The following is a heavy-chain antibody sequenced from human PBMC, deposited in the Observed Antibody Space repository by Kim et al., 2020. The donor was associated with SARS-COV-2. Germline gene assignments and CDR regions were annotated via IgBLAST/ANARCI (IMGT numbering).Heavy chain of an antibody. V-gene: IGHV4-34*01. CDR3: ARGRAWVGY. D-gene: IGHD1-26*01. CDR1: GGSFSGYY. J-gene: IGHJ4*02. CDR2: INHSGST. Sequence: SETLSLTCAVYGGSFSGYYWSWIRQPPGKGLEWIGEINHSGSTNYNPSLKSRVTISVDTSKNQFSLKLSSVTAADTAVYYCARGRAWVGYWGQGTLVTVSS.